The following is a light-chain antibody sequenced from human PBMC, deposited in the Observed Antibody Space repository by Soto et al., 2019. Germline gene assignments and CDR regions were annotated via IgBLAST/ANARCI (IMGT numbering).Light chain of an antibody. CDR2: SNN. J-gene: IGLJ1*01. CDR3: AAWDASLTGQV. CDR1: SSNIGGNP. V-gene: IGLV1-44*01. Sequence: QPVLTQPPSTSATPGQRVTISCSGSSSNIGGNPVNWYQQLPGTAPKLLIYSNNQRPSGVPDRFSGSRSGTSASLAISGLQSEDEADYYCAAWDASLTGQVFGTGTKVTVL.